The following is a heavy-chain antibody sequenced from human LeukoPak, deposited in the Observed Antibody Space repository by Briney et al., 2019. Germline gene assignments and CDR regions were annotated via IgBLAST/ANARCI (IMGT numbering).Heavy chain of an antibody. D-gene: IGHD3-3*01. Sequence: ASVNVSCKGSGYTFKGYYIHWMRQAPGQGLQGMGWVNPHSGDTNYAQNFQGRVTMTRDTAITTVYLELNRLTSPAAAVYYCARDWGPTMMTIFHYWGQGTLVTVSS. CDR3: ARDWGPTMMTIFHY. CDR2: VNPHSGDT. CDR1: GYTFKGYY. J-gene: IGHJ4*02. V-gene: IGHV1-2*02.